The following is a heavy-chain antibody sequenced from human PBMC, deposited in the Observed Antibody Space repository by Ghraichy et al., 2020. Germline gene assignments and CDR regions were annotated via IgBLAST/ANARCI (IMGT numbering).Heavy chain of an antibody. J-gene: IGHJ4*02. CDR3: TTGPFYGSGR. CDR2: IYSGGST. CDR1: GFTVSNNY. D-gene: IGHD3-10*01. Sequence: GVLNISCAASGFTVSNNYMDWVRQAPGKGLEWVSLIYSGGSTGYADSVKGRFTISRDNSKNTLYLHMNTLRAEDTAVYYCTTGPFYGSGRWGQGTLVTVSS. V-gene: IGHV3-53*01.